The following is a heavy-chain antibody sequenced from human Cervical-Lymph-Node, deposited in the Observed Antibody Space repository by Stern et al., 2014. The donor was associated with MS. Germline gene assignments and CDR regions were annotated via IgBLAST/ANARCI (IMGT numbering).Heavy chain of an antibody. V-gene: IGHV3-23*04. CDR3: AKDRDLRIDNYFDY. CDR1: GFTSISYA. Sequence: EVQLEESGGGLVQPGGSLRLSCAASGFTSISYAMSWVRQAPGKGLEWASIISGSGGSTYYADSVKGRFTISRDNSKNTLYLQMNSLRAEDTAVYYCAKDRDLRIDNYFDYWGQGTLVTVSS. D-gene: IGHD2-15*01. J-gene: IGHJ4*02. CDR2: ISGSGGST.